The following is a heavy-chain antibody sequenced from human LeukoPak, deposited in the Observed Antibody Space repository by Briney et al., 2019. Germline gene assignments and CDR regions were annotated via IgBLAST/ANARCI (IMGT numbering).Heavy chain of an antibody. Sequence: SETLSLTCTVSGGSISSGSYYWSWIRQPPGKGLEWIGYIYYSGSTNYNPSLKSRVTISVDTSKNQFSLKLSSVTAADTAVYYCARVRRKAASITMVRGVKGYGYYYYYMDVWGKGTTVTISS. CDR3: ARVRRKAASITMVRGVKGYGYYYYYMDV. CDR2: IYYSGST. D-gene: IGHD3-10*01. J-gene: IGHJ6*03. V-gene: IGHV4-61*01. CDR1: GGSISSGSYY.